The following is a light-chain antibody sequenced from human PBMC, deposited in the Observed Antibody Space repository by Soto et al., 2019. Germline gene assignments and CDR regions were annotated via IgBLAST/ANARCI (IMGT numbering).Light chain of an antibody. J-gene: IGKJ4*01. Sequence: DIVLTQSPATLSLSPGERATLSCRASQSVAGSLAWYQQKPGQTPRLLIYDASNRATGIPARFNGSGSGTDFTLTVSSLQPEDFAVYYCQQRSNWPLTFGGGTNVEIK. CDR1: QSVAGS. V-gene: IGKV3-11*01. CDR3: QQRSNWPLT. CDR2: DAS.